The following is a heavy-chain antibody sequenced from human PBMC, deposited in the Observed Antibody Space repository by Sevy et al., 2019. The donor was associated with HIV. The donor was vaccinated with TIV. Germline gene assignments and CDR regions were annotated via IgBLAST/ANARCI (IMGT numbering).Heavy chain of an antibody. CDR1: GFTFGDYA. D-gene: IGHD3-22*01. J-gene: IGHJ4*02. Sequence: GGSLRLSCTASGFTFGDYAMSWVRQAPGKGLEWVGFIRSKAYGGTTEYAAAVKGRFTISRDDSKSIAYLQMNSLKTEDTAVYYCVRITYYYDSSGYYETNFDYWGQGTLVTVSS. CDR2: IRSKAYGGTT. CDR3: VRITYYYDSSGYYETNFDY. V-gene: IGHV3-49*04.